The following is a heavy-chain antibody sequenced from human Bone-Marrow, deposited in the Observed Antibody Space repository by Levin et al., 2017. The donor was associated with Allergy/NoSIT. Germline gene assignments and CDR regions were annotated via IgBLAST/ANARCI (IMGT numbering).Heavy chain of an antibody. CDR3: ARDSRGGDFYSWYFDL. CDR1: GFTFNTYG. D-gene: IGHD2-21*02. J-gene: IGHJ2*01. V-gene: IGHV3-33*01. Sequence: GGSLRLSRAASGFTFNTYGMHWVRQAPGKGLEWVAAIWSDGINKGYTDSVKGRFTISRDNIKNTLDLQMNSLRGDDTAVYYCARDSRGGDFYSWYFDLWGRGTLVTVSS. CDR2: IWSDGINK.